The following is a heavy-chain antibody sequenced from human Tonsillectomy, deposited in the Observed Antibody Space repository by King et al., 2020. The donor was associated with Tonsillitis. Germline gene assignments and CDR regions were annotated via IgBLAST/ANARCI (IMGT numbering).Heavy chain of an antibody. CDR2: ISYSGTT. Sequence: QLQESGPGLVKPSQTLSLTCTVSGGSISSGGYFWTWIRQHPGKGLEWIGYISYSGTTNYNPSLRSQATISEDSSKSQFSLKLSSVTAADTAVYYCARDGSNGDYLRTTGFDVWGQGTMVTVSS. J-gene: IGHJ3*01. CDR1: GGSISSGGYF. CDR3: ARDGSNGDYLRTTGFDV. V-gene: IGHV4-31*01. D-gene: IGHD4-17*01.